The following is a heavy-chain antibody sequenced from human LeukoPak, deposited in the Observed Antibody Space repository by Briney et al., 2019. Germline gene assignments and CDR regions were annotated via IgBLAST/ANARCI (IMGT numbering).Heavy chain of an antibody. D-gene: IGHD4-17*01. CDR1: GGSISGYY. V-gene: IGHV4-31*03. CDR3: ARAQEDYGDYVGYFDY. J-gene: IGHJ4*02. Sequence: SETLSLTCTVFGGSISGYYWSWIRQHPGKGLEWIGYIYYSGSTYYNPSLKSRVTISVDTSKDQFSLKLSSVTAADTAVYYCARAQEDYGDYVGYFDYWGRGTLVTVSS. CDR2: IYYSGST.